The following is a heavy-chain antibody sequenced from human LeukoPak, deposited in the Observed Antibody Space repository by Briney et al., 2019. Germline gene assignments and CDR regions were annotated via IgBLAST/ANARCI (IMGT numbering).Heavy chain of an antibody. J-gene: IGHJ6*03. V-gene: IGHV4-59*01. CDR2: IYYSGST. Sequence: SETLSLTCTVSGGSISSYYWSWIRQPPGKGLEWIGYIYYSGSTNYNPPLRSRVTISLDTPKNQFSLKLRSVTAADTAVYYCARGLTSGYYGSYYMDVWGRGTTLTVSS. CDR1: GGSISSYY. CDR3: ARGLTSGYYGSYYMDV. D-gene: IGHD3-22*01.